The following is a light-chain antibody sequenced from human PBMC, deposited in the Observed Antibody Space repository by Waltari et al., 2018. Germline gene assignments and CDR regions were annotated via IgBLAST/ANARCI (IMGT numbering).Light chain of an antibody. CDR1: QSISNY. V-gene: IGKV1-39*01. Sequence: DIQMTQSPSSLSASVGDRVTITCRASQSISNYLNWYQQKPGRAPKLLIYTASSLQSGVPSRFSGSGSGTDFTLTISSLLPEDFATYYCQQSYSLPQTFGQGTKVEIK. CDR3: QQSYSLPQT. CDR2: TAS. J-gene: IGKJ1*01.